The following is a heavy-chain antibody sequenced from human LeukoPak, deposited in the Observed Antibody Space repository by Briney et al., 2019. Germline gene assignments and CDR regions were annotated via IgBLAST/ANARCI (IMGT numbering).Heavy chain of an antibody. J-gene: IGHJ3*02. D-gene: IGHD6-19*01. CDR2: IYPLETT. Sequence: SETLSLTCTVSGGSISSYYWSSPRQPAGKEPEWIGRIYPLETTNYNPSLKSRVAISVDTSKNQFSLKLSSVTAADTAVYYCAREIVAGLGVSFDIWGQGTMVTVSS. CDR1: GGSISSYY. CDR3: AREIVAGLGVSFDI. V-gene: IGHV4-4*07.